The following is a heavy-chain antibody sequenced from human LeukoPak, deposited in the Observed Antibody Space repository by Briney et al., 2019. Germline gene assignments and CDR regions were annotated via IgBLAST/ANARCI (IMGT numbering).Heavy chain of an antibody. Sequence: GASVKVSCKASGYTFATYGFCWVRQAPGHGLEWMGWISSNTGETDYAQKFQGRVTLTTDTSTSTAYMELRSLRPDDTALYYCAKVAGDRMDYWGQGTLLTVSS. J-gene: IGHJ4*02. D-gene: IGHD6-13*01. CDR1: GYTFATYG. CDR2: ISSNTGET. V-gene: IGHV1-18*01. CDR3: AKVAGDRMDY.